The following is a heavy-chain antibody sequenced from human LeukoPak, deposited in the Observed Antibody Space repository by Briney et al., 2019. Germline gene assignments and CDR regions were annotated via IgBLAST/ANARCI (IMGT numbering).Heavy chain of an antibody. CDR2: INPNSGGT. CDR1: GYTFTDYY. Sequence: ASVKVPCKASGYTFTDYYMHWVRQAPGQGLEWMGWINPNSGGTNYAQKFQGRVTMTRDTSISTAYMELSKLRSDDTAVYYCARVRARGLKAEYFQHWGQGTLVTVSS. CDR3: ARVRARGLKAEYFQH. V-gene: IGHV1-2*02. D-gene: IGHD3-16*01. J-gene: IGHJ1*01.